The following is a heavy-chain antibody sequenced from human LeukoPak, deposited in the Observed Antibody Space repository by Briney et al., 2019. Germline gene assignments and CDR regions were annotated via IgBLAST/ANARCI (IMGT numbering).Heavy chain of an antibody. CDR2: MRQDGSEK. CDR3: VWEAY. Sequence: GGSLRLSCVASGFIFRNYGMSWVRQAPGSGLEWVAHMRQDGSEKNYVDSVKGRFTISRDNAKNSLYLQMNSLRFEDTALYYCVWEAYWGQGTLVTVSS. CDR1: GFIFRNYG. V-gene: IGHV3-7*03. J-gene: IGHJ4*02. D-gene: IGHD1-26*01.